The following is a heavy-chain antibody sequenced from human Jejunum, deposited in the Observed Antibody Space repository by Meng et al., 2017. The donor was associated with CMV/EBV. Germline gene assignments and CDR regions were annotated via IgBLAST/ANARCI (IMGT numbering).Heavy chain of an antibody. CDR2: ISSDGSVT. CDR3: ARVSEWNYGFDP. V-gene: IGHV3-74*03. Sequence: ASGFTFSDYWMHWARQVPGKGLVWVSRISSDGSVTTYADSVKGRFTISRDNAENTLYLQMTSLRADDTALYYCARVSEWNYGFDPWGQGTRVTVSS. CDR1: GFTFSDYW. J-gene: IGHJ5*02. D-gene: IGHD1-7*01.